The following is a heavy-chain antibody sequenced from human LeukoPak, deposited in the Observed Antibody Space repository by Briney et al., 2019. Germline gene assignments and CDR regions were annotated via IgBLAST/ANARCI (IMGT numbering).Heavy chain of an antibody. CDR2: INAGNGHT. D-gene: IGHD3-10*01. J-gene: IGHJ4*02. Sequence: PAASVKVSCKASGYTFTTYAMHWVRQAPGQRLEWMGWINAGNGHTKYSQKFQDRVTITRDTSASTAYMELSSLRSEDTAVYYCARTYYYGSGSYYTPFDYWGQGTLVTVSS. V-gene: IGHV1-3*01. CDR1: GYTFTTYA. CDR3: ARTYYYGSGSYYTPFDY.